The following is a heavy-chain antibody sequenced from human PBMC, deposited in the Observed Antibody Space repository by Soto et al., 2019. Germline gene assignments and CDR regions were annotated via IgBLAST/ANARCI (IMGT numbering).Heavy chain of an antibody. D-gene: IGHD1-7*01. CDR1: GFSFSTYG. CDR3: AKGFGNYWAFDY. Sequence: GGSLRLSCAASGFSFSTYGMHWVRQAPGKGLEWAAFISNDGSNKYYADSVKGRFTISRDNSKNTLYLQMNSLRAEDTAVYYGAKGFGNYWAFDYWGQGTLVPVSS. J-gene: IGHJ4*02. CDR2: ISNDGSNK. V-gene: IGHV3-30*18.